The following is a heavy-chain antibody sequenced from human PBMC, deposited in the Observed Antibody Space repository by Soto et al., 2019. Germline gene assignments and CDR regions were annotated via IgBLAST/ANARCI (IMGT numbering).Heavy chain of an antibody. CDR1: GCTFTSYG. J-gene: IGHJ6*02. D-gene: IGHD2-21*01. V-gene: IGHV1-8*02. CDR2: MNPNSGNT. Sequence: ASVQVSCKGSGCTFTSYGVNWVRQTSGRGLEGVGWMNPNSGNTGYAQKFQVRVTMTRNTSISTAYMELNNLRSEDTAVYYCARGRSCGIVKPRDLIVWGQETPVTVSS. CDR3: ARGRSCGIVKPRDLIV.